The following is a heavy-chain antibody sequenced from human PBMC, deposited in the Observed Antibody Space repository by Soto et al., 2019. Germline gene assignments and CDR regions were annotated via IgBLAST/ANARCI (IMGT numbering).Heavy chain of an antibody. Sequence: PGGSLRLSCAASGFTFSSYGIDWVRQAPGKGLEWVAVISYDGSNKYYADSVKGRFTISRDNSKNTLYRQMNSLRAEDTAVYYCAKDQEDTAMGPLDYGMDVWGQGTTVTVSS. V-gene: IGHV3-30*18. D-gene: IGHD5-18*01. CDR2: ISYDGSNK. J-gene: IGHJ6*02. CDR1: GFTFSSYG. CDR3: AKDQEDTAMGPLDYGMDV.